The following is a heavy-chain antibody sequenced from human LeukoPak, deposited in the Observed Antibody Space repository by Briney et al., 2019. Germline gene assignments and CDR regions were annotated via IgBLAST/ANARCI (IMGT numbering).Heavy chain of an antibody. J-gene: IGHJ4*02. D-gene: IGHD2-2*01. CDR2: INPSSGGT. CDR1: GYTLTGYY. CDR3: ARGLRGSPAFDY. Sequence: ASVKVSCKASGYTLTGYYMHWVRQAPGQGLEWMGWINPSSGGTNYAQKFQGRVTMTRDTSISTAYMELSRLRSDDTAVYYCARGLRGSPAFDYWGQGTLVTVSS. V-gene: IGHV1-2*02.